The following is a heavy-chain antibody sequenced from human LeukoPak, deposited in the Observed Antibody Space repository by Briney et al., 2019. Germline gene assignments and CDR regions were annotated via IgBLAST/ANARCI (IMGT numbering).Heavy chain of an antibody. J-gene: IGHJ4*02. Sequence: GGSLRLSCAASGFTFSGYWMHWVRQVLGKGLVWVSRINSDGSDTKYADSVKGRFTMSRDNAKNTLYLQMNSLRAEDTAVYYCARDKGSSGWPFDYWGQGTLVTVSS. CDR3: ARDKGSSGWPFDY. D-gene: IGHD6-19*01. CDR1: GFTFSGYW. V-gene: IGHV3-74*03. CDR2: INSDGSDT.